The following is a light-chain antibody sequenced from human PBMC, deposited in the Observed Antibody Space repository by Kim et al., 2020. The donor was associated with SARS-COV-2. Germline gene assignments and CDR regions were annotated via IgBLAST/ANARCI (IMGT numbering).Light chain of an antibody. Sequence: EIVLTQSPATLSLSPGERATLSCRASQSVSSYLAWYQQKPGQAPRHLIYDASNRATGIPARFSGSGSGTDFTLTISSLEPEDFAVYYCQQRSNWLGAFGQGTKVDIK. CDR1: QSVSSY. CDR3: QQRSNWLGA. J-gene: IGKJ1*01. CDR2: DAS. V-gene: IGKV3-11*01.